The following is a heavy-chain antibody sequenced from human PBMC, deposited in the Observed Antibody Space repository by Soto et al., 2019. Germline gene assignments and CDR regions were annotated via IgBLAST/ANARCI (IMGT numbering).Heavy chain of an antibody. J-gene: IGHJ4*02. Sequence: SETLSLTCTVSGGSISNFYWSWIRQPPGKGLEWIGYIYYSGSTNYNPSLKSRVTISVDTSKNQFSLKLSSVTAADTAVYYCARMTTVTLYYFDYWGQGTLVTVSS. CDR2: IYYSGST. D-gene: IGHD4-17*01. CDR1: GGSISNFY. CDR3: ARMTTVTLYYFDY. V-gene: IGHV4-59*01.